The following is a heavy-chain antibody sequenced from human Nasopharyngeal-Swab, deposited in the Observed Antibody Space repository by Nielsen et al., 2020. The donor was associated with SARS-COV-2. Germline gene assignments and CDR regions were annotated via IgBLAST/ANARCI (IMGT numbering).Heavy chain of an antibody. CDR2: IYYSGST. CDR3: ARLRNYDSSGYSTYYFDY. J-gene: IGHJ4*02. Sequence: WIRQPPGTGLEWIGYIYYSGSTNYNPSLKSRVTISVDTSKNQFSLKLSSVTAADTAVYYCARLRNYDSSGYSTYYFDYWGQGTLVTVSS. D-gene: IGHD3-22*01. V-gene: IGHV4-61*07.